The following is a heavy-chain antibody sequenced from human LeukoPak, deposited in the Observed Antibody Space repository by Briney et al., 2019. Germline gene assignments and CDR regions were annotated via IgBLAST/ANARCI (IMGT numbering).Heavy chain of an antibody. V-gene: IGHV3-23*01. CDR2: ISGSGGST. Sequence: PGGSLRLSCAASGFTFSSYVMSWVRQAPGKGLEWVSAISGSGGSTYYADSVKGRFTISRDNSKNTLYLQMNSLRAEDTAVYYCAKSRPPRYDILSGYSGFDYWGQGTLVTVSS. CDR1: GFTFSSYV. J-gene: IGHJ4*02. D-gene: IGHD3-9*01. CDR3: AKSRPPRYDILSGYSGFDY.